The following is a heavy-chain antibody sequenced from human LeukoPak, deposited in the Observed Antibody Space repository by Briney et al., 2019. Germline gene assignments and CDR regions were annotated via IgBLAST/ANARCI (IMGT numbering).Heavy chain of an antibody. Sequence: SETLSLTCTVSGGSISSSSNYWGWIRQPPGKGLEWIGSIYYSGSTYYNPSLESRVTISVDTSNNQFSLKLSSVTAADTAVYYCATSGWYLLPGVYWGQGTLVTVSS. D-gene: IGHD6-19*01. CDR2: IYYSGST. CDR3: ATSGWYLLPGVY. J-gene: IGHJ4*02. CDR1: GGSISSSSNY. V-gene: IGHV4-39*01.